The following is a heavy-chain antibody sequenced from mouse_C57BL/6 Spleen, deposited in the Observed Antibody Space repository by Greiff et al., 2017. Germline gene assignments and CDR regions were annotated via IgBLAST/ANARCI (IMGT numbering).Heavy chain of an antibody. CDR1: GYTFTSYW. J-gene: IGHJ3*01. CDR3: ARKEKYDYDGRRAWFAY. Sequence: VQLQQPGAELVKPGASVKLSCKASGYTFTSYWMQWVKQRPGQGLEWIGEIDPSDSYTNYNQKFKGKATLTVDTSSSTAYMQLSSLTSEDSAVYYCARKEKYDYDGRRAWFAYWGQGTLVTVSA. D-gene: IGHD2-4*01. CDR2: IDPSDSYT. V-gene: IGHV1-50*01.